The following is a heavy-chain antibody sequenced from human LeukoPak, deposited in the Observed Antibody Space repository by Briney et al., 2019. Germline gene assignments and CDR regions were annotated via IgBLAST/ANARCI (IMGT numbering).Heavy chain of an antibody. Sequence: GGSLRLSCAASGFTLSGYNMNWVRQAPGKGLEWVSYISSSSSTIYYADSVKGRFTISRDNAKNSLYLQMNSLRAEDTALYYCVKADYDILTGYLDYWGQGTLVTVPS. D-gene: IGHD3-9*01. J-gene: IGHJ4*02. V-gene: IGHV3-48*04. CDR1: GFTLSGYN. CDR2: ISSSSSTI. CDR3: VKADYDILTGYLDY.